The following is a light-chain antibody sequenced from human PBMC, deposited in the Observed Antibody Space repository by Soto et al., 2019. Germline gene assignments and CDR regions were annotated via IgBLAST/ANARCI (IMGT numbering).Light chain of an antibody. CDR3: HQHFSIPLT. V-gene: IGKV4-1*01. Sequence: DIVMTQFPDSLAVSLGERATINCKSSQSVLYNSNSKNYLAWYQQKPGQPPKLLISWASTRASGVPDRFGGSGSGTNFPLTTSNLQAEVVAIYFCHQHFSIPLTFAPGTKV. J-gene: IGKJ3*01. CDR2: WAS. CDR1: QSVLYNSNSKNY.